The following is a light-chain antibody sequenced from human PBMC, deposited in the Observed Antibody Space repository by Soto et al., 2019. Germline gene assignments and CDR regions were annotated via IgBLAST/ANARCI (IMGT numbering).Light chain of an antibody. CDR1: QVISSW. CDR2: GAS. V-gene: IGKV1-12*01. CDR3: QQASSFPLT. J-gene: IGKJ4*01. Sequence: IQMTQSPSSVSASVGDSVTITCRASQVISSWLAWYQVKPGKAPKLLIYGASNRESGVPSRFSASESGTLFTLTINSLPPDDFATYYCQQASSFPLTFGGGTTVEI.